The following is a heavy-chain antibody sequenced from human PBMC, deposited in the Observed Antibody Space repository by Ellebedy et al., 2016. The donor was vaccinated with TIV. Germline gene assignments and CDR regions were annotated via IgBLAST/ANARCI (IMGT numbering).Heavy chain of an antibody. Sequence: GESLKISCEASGFTFSHFAMSWVRQAPGKGLEWVSYISSSSSTIYYADSVRGRFTISRDKAKKSVYLQMNSLRVEDTGVYYCARDAMIWIFDSWGQGTLVTVSS. CDR3: ARDAMIWIFDS. CDR2: ISSSSSTI. J-gene: IGHJ4*02. V-gene: IGHV3-48*01. CDR1: GFTFSHFA. D-gene: IGHD3-22*01.